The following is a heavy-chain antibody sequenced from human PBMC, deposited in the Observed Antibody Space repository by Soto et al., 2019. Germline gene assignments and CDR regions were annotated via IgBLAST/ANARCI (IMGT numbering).Heavy chain of an antibody. CDR2: INSDGSST. Sequence: QPGGSLRLSCAASGFTFSSYWMHWVRQAPGKGLVWVSRINSDGSSTSYADSVKGRFTISRDNAKNTLYLQMNSLRAEDTAVYYCAREDGYNLAGEYFQHWGQGTLVTVSS. CDR3: AREDGYNLAGEYFQH. V-gene: IGHV3-74*01. CDR1: GFTFSSYW. D-gene: IGHD5-12*01. J-gene: IGHJ1*01.